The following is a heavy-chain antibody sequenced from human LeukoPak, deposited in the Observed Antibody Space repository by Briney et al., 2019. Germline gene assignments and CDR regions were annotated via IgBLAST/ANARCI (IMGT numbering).Heavy chain of an antibody. CDR3: VITAGWTTATDH. CDR2: ISKSGDTI. J-gene: IGHJ5*02. Sequence: GGSLRLSCAASGITFSDYYMSWIRQAPGKGLEWLSYISKSGDTIYYANSVRGRFTISRDNARNSLYLQMNSLTVADMATYYCVITAGWTTATDHWGQGALVTVSS. V-gene: IGHV3-11*04. CDR1: GITFSDYY. D-gene: IGHD1-14*01.